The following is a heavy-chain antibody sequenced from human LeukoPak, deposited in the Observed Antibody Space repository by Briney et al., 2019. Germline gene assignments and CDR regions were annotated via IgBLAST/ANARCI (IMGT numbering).Heavy chain of an antibody. J-gene: IGHJ4*02. V-gene: IGHV3-23*01. CDR1: GFTFSSYA. CDR2: ISGSGGST. CDR3: AKDLFSVDTAMVDY. D-gene: IGHD5-18*01. Sequence: GGSLRLSCAASGFTFSSYAMSWVRQAPGKGLEWVSAISGSGGSTHYADSVKGRFTISRDNSKNTLYLQMNSLRAEDTAVYYCAKDLFSVDTAMVDYWGQGTLVTVSS.